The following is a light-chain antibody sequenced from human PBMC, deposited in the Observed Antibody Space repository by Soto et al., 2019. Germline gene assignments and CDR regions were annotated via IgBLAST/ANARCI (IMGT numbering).Light chain of an antibody. Sequence: EIVMTQSPATLSVSPGERATLSCRASQSVSSNLAWYQQKPGQAPRLLIYGASTRATGIPARFSGSGSGTEFTLTISSLQSEDFAVYYCQQYGSSPPRTFGQGTKVAIK. CDR1: QSVSSN. CDR2: GAS. V-gene: IGKV3-15*01. J-gene: IGKJ1*01. CDR3: QQYGSSPPRT.